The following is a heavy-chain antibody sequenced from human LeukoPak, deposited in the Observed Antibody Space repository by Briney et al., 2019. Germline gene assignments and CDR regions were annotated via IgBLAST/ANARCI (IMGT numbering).Heavy chain of an antibody. J-gene: IGHJ4*02. D-gene: IGHD1-26*01. V-gene: IGHV1-69*04. CDR2: IIPILGIA. CDR3: ARAQRELLRPDY. Sequence: SVKVSCKASGGTFSSYAISWVRQAPGQGLEWMGRIIPILGIANYAQKFQGRVTITADKSTSTAYMELSSLRSEDTAVYYCARAQRELLRPDYWGQGTLVTVSS. CDR1: GGTFSSYA.